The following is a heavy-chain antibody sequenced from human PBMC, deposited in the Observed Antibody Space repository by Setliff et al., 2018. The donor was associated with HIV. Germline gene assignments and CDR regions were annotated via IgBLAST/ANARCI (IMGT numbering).Heavy chain of an antibody. CDR1: GYTFTSYA. Sequence: ASVKVSCKASGYTFTSYAMHWVRQAPGQRLEWMGWINAGNGNTKYSQKLQGRVTITRDTSASTAYMELSSLRSEDTAVYYCARDGGDTAMVSYYYYYYMDVWGKGTTVTVSS. V-gene: IGHV1-3*01. D-gene: IGHD5-18*01. J-gene: IGHJ6*03. CDR3: ARDGGDTAMVSYYYYYYMDV. CDR2: INAGNGNT.